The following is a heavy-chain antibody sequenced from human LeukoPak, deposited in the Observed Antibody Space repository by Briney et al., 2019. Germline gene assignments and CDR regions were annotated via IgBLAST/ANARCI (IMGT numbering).Heavy chain of an antibody. Sequence: GGSLRLSCAASGFTFSRFAMTWLRQAPGNGLEWVSTITASGSSTYYTDSVKGRFTISRDNSKNTLYLQMNSLRADDTAVYYCAKTTGYFYFDAWTYPDHWGQGTLVTVSS. CDR1: GFTFSRFA. V-gene: IGHV3-23*01. J-gene: IGHJ4*02. D-gene: IGHD3-22*01. CDR3: AKTTGYFYFDAWTYPDH. CDR2: ITASGSST.